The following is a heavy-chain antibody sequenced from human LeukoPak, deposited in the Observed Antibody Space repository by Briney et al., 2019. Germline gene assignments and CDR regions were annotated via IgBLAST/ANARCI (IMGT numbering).Heavy chain of an antibody. CDR2: ISGSGGST. CDR3: AKKLAVVVTAMGANWFDP. Sequence: ETLSLTCAVYGGSFSSYYWSWVRQAPGKGLEWVSAISGSGGSTYYADSVKGRFTISRDNSKNTLYLQMNSLRAEDTAVYYCAKKLAVVVTAMGANWFDPWGQGTLVTVSS. J-gene: IGHJ5*02. V-gene: IGHV3-23*01. D-gene: IGHD2-21*02. CDR1: GGSFSSYY.